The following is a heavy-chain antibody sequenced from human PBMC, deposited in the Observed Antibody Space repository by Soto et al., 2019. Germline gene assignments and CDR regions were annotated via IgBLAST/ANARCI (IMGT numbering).Heavy chain of an antibody. D-gene: IGHD2-2*01. V-gene: IGHV1-18*01. Sequence: ASVKVSCKASGYTFTSYGISWVRQAPGQGLEWMGWISAYNGNTNYAQKLQGRVTMTTDTSTSTAYMELSSLRSEDTAVYYCAREIVVVPAAILSLGNWFDPWGQGTLVTVSS. CDR3: AREIVVVPAAILSLGNWFDP. CDR2: ISAYNGNT. CDR1: GYTFTSYG. J-gene: IGHJ5*02.